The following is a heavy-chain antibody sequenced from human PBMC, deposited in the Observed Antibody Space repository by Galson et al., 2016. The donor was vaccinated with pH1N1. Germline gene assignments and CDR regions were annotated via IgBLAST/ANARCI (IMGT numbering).Heavy chain of an antibody. D-gene: IGHD5-12*01. CDR3: ARDEGYVNYYRGMDV. CDR2: IYTGGIT. V-gene: IGHV3-23*03. Sequence: SLRLSCAASGFSFSTYGFNWVRQAPGKGLEWVSVIYTGGITQYADSVKGRFTIARDNSKNTLYLQMNSLRAEDTAIYFCARDEGYVNYYRGMDVWGQGTTVIVSS. CDR1: GFSFSTYG. J-gene: IGHJ6*02.